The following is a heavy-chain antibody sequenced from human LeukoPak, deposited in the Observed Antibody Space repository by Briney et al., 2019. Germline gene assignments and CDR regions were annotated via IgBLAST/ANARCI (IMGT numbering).Heavy chain of an antibody. V-gene: IGHV3-23*01. D-gene: IGHD6-13*01. CDR3: AKGSSSWQMGAFDY. Sequence: GGSLRLSCAASGFTFSSYAMSWVRQAPGKGLVWVSAISGSGGSTYYADSVKGRFTISRDNSKNTLYLQMNSLRAEDTAVYYCAKGSSSWQMGAFDYWGQGTLVTVSS. CDR2: ISGSGGST. CDR1: GFTFSSYA. J-gene: IGHJ4*02.